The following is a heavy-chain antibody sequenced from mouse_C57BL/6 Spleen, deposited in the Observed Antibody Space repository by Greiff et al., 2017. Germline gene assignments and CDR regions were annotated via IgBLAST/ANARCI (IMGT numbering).Heavy chain of an antibody. CDR3: ARGLRDWYFDV. V-gene: IGHV1-82*01. Sequence: QVQLQQSGPELVKPGASVKISCKASGYAFSSSWMNWVKQRPGKGLEWIGRIYPGDGDTTYNGKFKGKATLTADKSSSTAYMQLSSLTSEDSAVYFWARGLRDWYFDVWGTGTTVTVSS. CDR1: GYAFSSSW. J-gene: IGHJ1*03. CDR2: IYPGDGDT. D-gene: IGHD2-2*01.